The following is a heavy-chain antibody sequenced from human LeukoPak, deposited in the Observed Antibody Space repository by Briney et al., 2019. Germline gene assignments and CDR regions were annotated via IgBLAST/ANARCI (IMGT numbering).Heavy chain of an antibody. V-gene: IGHV3-30*02. CDR3: VKDGDDSGSYLVY. D-gene: IGHD1-26*01. J-gene: IGHJ4*02. CDR2: IWYDGNNK. Sequence: PGGSLRLSCAASGFTFSNYGMHWVRQAPGKGLEWVAFIWYDGNNKYYADSVKGRFTISRDNSKNTLYLQMNGLRAEDTAVYYCVKDGDDSGSYLVYWGQGTLVTVSS. CDR1: GFTFSNYG.